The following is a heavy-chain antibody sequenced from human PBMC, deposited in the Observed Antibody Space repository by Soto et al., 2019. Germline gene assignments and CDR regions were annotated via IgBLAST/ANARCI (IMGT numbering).Heavy chain of an antibody. CDR3: ARRVPYDSRVYYFDY. V-gene: IGHV5-10-1*01. J-gene: IGHJ4*02. CDR1: GYSVTSYW. CDR2: IDPSDSYT. D-gene: IGHD3-22*01. Sequence: PGESLKISCKGSGYSVTSYWISWVRQMPGKGLEWMGRIDPSDSYTNYSPSFQGHVTISADKSISTAYLQWSSLKASDTAMYYCARRVPYDSRVYYFDYWGQGTLVTVSS.